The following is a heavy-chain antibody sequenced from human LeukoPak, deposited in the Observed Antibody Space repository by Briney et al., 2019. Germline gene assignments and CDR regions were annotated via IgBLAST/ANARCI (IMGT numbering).Heavy chain of an antibody. D-gene: IGHD2-2*01. CDR2: INHSGST. J-gene: IGHJ6*02. V-gene: IGHV4-34*01. Sequence: SETLSLTCAVYGGSFSGYYWSCIRQPPGKGLEWIGEINHSGSTNYNPSLKSRVTISVDTSKNQFSLKLSSVTAADTAVYYCAIGGYCSSTSCLMRYGMDVWGQGTTVTVSS. CDR1: GGSFSGYY. CDR3: AIGGYCSSTSCLMRYGMDV.